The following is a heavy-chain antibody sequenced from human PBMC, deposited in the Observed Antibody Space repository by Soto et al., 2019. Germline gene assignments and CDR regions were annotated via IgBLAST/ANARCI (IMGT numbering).Heavy chain of an antibody. J-gene: IGHJ6*02. D-gene: IGHD2-15*01. CDR3: ASSCSGGSCYGMDV. CDR2: IKQDGSEK. Sequence: EVQLVESGGGLVQPGGSLRLSCAASGFTFSSYWMSWVRQAPGKGLEWVANIKQDGSEKYYVDSVKGRFTISRDNAKNSLYLQMNSLRAEDTAVYYCASSCSGGSCYGMDVWGQVTTVTVSS. CDR1: GFTFSSYW. V-gene: IGHV3-7*03.